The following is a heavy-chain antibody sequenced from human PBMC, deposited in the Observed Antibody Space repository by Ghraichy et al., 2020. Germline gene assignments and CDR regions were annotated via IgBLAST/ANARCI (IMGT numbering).Heavy chain of an antibody. CDR3: ARGGRTYYFDY. J-gene: IGHJ4*02. Sequence: GGSLRLSCAASGFTFSDHYMDWVRQAPGKGLEWVGRTRNKANSYTTEYAASVKCRFTISKDDSKNSLYLQMNSLKTEDTAVYYCARGGRTYYFDYWGQGTLVTVSS. CDR1: GFTFSDHY. CDR2: TRNKANSYTT. V-gene: IGHV3-72*01.